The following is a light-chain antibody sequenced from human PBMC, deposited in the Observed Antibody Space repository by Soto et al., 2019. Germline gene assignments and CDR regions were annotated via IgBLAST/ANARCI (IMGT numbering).Light chain of an antibody. V-gene: IGKV3-20*01. CDR1: QSVSSRF. Sequence: EIAMTQTPGTLSLSPGERATLSCRAGQSVSSRFAWSHHTPGQPPRLLISGASSRATGIPDRFSGSGSGPDFTLTISSLEPEDFALYYCQHYVERSPITFGQGTRLEV. CDR2: GAS. CDR3: QHYVERSPIT. J-gene: IGKJ5*01.